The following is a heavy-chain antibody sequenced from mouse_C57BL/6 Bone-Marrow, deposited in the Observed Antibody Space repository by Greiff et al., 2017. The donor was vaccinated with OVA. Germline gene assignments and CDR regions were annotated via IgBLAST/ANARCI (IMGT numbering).Heavy chain of an antibody. CDR3: ARGDGYYGDYYAMDY. V-gene: IGHV1-55*01. J-gene: IGHJ4*01. CDR1: GYTFTSYW. D-gene: IGHD2-3*01. CDR2: IYPGSGST. Sequence: QVQLQQPGAELVKPGASVKMSCKASGYTFTSYWITWVKQRPGQGLEWIGDIYPGSGSTNYNEKFKSKATLTVDTSSSTAYMQLSSLTSEDSAVYYCARGDGYYGDYYAMDYWGQGTSVTVSS.